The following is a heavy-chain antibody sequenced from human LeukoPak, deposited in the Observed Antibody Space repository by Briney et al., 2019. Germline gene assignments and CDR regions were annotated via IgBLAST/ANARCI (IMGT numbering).Heavy chain of an antibody. D-gene: IGHD6-19*01. J-gene: IGHJ5*02. V-gene: IGHV4-4*07. CDR2: IYTSGST. CDR3: ARAGYSSGWYAFDP. Sequence: SSETLSLTCTVSGGSISSYYWGWIRQPAGKALEWIGRIYTSGSTNYNPSLKSRVTMSVDTSKNQFSLKLSSVTAADTAVYYCARAGYSSGWYAFDPWGQGTLVTVSS. CDR1: GGSISSYY.